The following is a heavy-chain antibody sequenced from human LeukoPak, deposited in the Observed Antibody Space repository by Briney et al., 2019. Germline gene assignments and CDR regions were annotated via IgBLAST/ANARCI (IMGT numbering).Heavy chain of an antibody. J-gene: IGHJ3*02. CDR3: ARRHQVSSYSPYAFDI. V-gene: IGHV4-30-4*01. Sequence: SETLSLTCTVSGGSISSGDYYWSWIRQPPGKGLEWIGYIYYSGSTYYNPSLKSRVTISVDTSKNQFSLKLSSVTAADTAVYYCARRHQVSSYSPYAFDIWGQGTMVTVSS. CDR2: IYYSGST. D-gene: IGHD6-6*01. CDR1: GGSISSGDYY.